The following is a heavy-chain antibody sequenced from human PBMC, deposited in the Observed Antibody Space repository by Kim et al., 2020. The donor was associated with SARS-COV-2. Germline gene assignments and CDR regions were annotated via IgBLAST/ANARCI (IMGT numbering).Heavy chain of an antibody. D-gene: IGHD2-15*01. CDR3: ARVGCSGGSCYLRATPPQIFDY. V-gene: IGHV1-69*13. CDR1: GGTFSSYA. Sequence: SVKVSCKASGGTFSSYAISWVRQAPGQGLEWMGGIIPIFGTANYAQKFQGRVTITADESTSTAYMELSSLRSEDTAVYYCARVGCSGGSCYLRATPPQIFDYWGQGTLVTVSS. CDR2: IIPIFGTA. J-gene: IGHJ4*02.